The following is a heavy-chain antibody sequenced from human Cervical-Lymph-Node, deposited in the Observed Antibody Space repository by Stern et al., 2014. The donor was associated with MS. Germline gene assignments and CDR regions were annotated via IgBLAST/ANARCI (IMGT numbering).Heavy chain of an antibody. V-gene: IGHV4-61*02. CDR3: ASGYRFFDY. J-gene: IGHJ4*02. CDR2: IWPSGSA. D-gene: IGHD5-18*01. Sequence: QVQLQESGPGLVKPSQTLSLTCTVSGDSINSGSFYWSWIRQPAGKGLEWIGRIWPSGSAFYFPSLKSRAAISIDTSKTQFSLKLPSVTAADTAIYFCASGYRFFDYWGQGILVTVSS. CDR1: GDSINSGSFY.